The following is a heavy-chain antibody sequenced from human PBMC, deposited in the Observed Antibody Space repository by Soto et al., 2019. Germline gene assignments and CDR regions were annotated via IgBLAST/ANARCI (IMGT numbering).Heavy chain of an antibody. CDR2: ITSSGDGS. Sequence: EVQLVESGGGLAQPGGPVRLSCAASGFTFSTYEMNWVRQAPGKTLEWVSYITSSGDGSYYADSVKGRFTISRDNAKNSLSLQMNSLRVEDTAVYYCARVYCSTTTCHVQAFDSWGQGTLVTVSS. D-gene: IGHD2-2*01. V-gene: IGHV3-48*03. CDR3: ARVYCSTTTCHVQAFDS. J-gene: IGHJ4*02. CDR1: GFTFSTYE.